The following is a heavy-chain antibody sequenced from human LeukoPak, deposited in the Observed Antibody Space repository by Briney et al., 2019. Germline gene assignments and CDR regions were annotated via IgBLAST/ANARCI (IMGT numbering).Heavy chain of an antibody. CDR2: IYTSGST. CDR1: GGSISSGSYY. Sequence: PSETLSLTCTVSGGSISSGSYYWSWIRQPAGKGLEWIGRIYTSGSTNYNPSLKSRVTISVDTSKNQFSLKLSSVTAADTAVYYCAGGRGNFDYWGQGTLVTVSS. D-gene: IGHD3-10*01. V-gene: IGHV4-61*02. J-gene: IGHJ4*02. CDR3: AGGRGNFDY.